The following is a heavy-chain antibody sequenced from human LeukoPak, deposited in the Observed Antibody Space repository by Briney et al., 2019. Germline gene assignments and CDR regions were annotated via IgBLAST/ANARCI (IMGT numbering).Heavy chain of an antibody. Sequence: GGSLRLSCAASGFTFSSYGMLWVRQAPGKGLEWVAFIRYDGSNKYDADSVKGRFTISRDNSKNTLYLQMNSLRAEDTAVYYCAKGDGSGWDNWFDPWGQGTLVTVSS. J-gene: IGHJ5*02. CDR1: GFTFSSYG. CDR3: AKGDGSGWDNWFDP. V-gene: IGHV3-30*02. D-gene: IGHD6-19*01. CDR2: IRYDGSNK.